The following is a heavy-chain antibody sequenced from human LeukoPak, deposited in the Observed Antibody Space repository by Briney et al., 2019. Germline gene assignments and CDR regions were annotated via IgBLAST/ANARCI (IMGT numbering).Heavy chain of an antibody. CDR2: IYPGDSDT. CDR3: ARHGDIVATIPDYYMDV. D-gene: IGHD5-12*01. J-gene: IGHJ6*03. CDR1: GYSFTSYW. Sequence: GESLKISCKGSGYSFTSYWIGWVRQMPGKGLEWMGIIYPGDSDTRYSPSFQGQVTISADKSISTAYLQWSSLKASDTAMYYCARHGDIVATIPDYYMDVWGKGTTVTVSS. V-gene: IGHV5-51*01.